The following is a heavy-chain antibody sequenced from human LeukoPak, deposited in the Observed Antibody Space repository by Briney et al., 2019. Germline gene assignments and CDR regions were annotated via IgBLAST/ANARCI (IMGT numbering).Heavy chain of an antibody. CDR2: INGSGDRT. V-gene: IGHV3-23*01. J-gene: IGHJ4*02. CDR3: AKHGGDNGYSIVDY. D-gene: IGHD3-22*01. Sequence: GGSLRLSCAASGFTVSNYAMSWVRQAPGKGLEWVSSINGSGDRTHYADSVKGRFTISRDNSKNTLYLQMNSLTIAETAVYYCAKHGGDNGYSIVDYWGQGTLVTVSS. CDR1: GFTVSNYA.